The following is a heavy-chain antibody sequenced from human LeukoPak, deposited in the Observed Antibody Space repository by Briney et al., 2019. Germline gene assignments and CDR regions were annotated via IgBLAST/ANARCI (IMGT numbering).Heavy chain of an antibody. V-gene: IGHV3-23*01. CDR2: ISGSGGST. CDR1: GGSFSGYY. Sequence: ETLSLTCAVYGGSFSGYYWSWIRQPPGKGLEWVSAISGSGGSTYCAASVKGRFTISGDNSKNTLDLQMNSQRAEDTAVYYCAKSGPGELLGDFDYWGQGTLVTVSS. CDR3: AKSGPGELLGDFDY. D-gene: IGHD1-26*01. J-gene: IGHJ4*02.